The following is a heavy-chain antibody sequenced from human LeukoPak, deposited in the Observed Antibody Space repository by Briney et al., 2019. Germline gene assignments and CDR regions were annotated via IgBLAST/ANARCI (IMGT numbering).Heavy chain of an antibody. D-gene: IGHD6-13*01. Sequence: GGSPRLSCAASGFTFSSYSMNWVRQAPGKGLEWVSYISSSSSTIYYADSVKGRFTISRDNAKDSLYLQMKSLRAEDTAVYYCARAIAAVPYYYYGMDVWGQGTTVTVSS. J-gene: IGHJ6*02. CDR2: ISSSSSTI. CDR3: ARAIAAVPYYYYGMDV. V-gene: IGHV3-48*01. CDR1: GFTFSSYS.